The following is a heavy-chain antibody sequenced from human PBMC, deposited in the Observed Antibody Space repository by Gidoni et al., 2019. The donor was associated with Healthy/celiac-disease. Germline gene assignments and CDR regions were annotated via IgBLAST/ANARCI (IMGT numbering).Heavy chain of an antibody. J-gene: IGHJ4*02. V-gene: IGHV4-39*01. CDR1: GGSISSSSYY. D-gene: IGHD3-22*01. Sequence: QLQLQESGPGLVKPSETLSLTCTVSGGSISSSSYYWGWIRQPPGKGLEWIGSIYYSGSTYYNPSLKSRVTISVDTSKNQFSLKLSSVTAADTAVYYCARHRTYYYDSSGYSDYWGQGTLVTVSS. CDR2: IYYSGST. CDR3: ARHRTYYYDSSGYSDY.